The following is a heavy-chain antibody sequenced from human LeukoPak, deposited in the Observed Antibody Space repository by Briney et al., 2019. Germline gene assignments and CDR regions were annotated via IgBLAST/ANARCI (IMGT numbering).Heavy chain of an antibody. Sequence: GGSLRLSCAASRFTFSSYWMSWVRQAPGKGLEWVANIKQDGSEKYYVDSVKGRFTISRDNAKSSLFLQMNSLRAEDTAVYFCASGYSYGLDFWGQGTLVTVSS. D-gene: IGHD5-12*01. J-gene: IGHJ4*02. V-gene: IGHV3-7*02. CDR1: RFTFSSYW. CDR3: ASGYSYGLDF. CDR2: IKQDGSEK.